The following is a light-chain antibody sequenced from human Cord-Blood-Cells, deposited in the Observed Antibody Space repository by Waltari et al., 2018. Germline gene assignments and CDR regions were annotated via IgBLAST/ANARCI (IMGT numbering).Light chain of an antibody. CDR2: DVS. Sequence: QSALTQPRSVSGSPGQSVTISCTGTSSDVGGSNYVSWYQQHPGKAPKLMIYDVSKRPSGVPDRFSGSKSGNTASLTISGLQAEDEADYYCCSYAGRVFGGGTKLTVL. CDR3: CSYAGRV. CDR1: SSDVGGSNY. V-gene: IGLV2-11*01. J-gene: IGLJ3*02.